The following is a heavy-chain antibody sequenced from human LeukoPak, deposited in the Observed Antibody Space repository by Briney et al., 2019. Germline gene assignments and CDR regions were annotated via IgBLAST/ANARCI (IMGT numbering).Heavy chain of an antibody. CDR3: ARKVTTVVTPDYYYYYGMDV. CDR1: GFTFSSYW. V-gene: IGHV3-7*04. CDR2: IKHDGSEK. D-gene: IGHD4-23*01. Sequence: LPGGSLRLSCAASGFTFSSYWMSWVRQAPGKGLEWVANIKHDGSEKYYVDSVKGRFTISRDNAENSLYLQMNSLRAEDTAVYYCARKVTTVVTPDYYYYYGMDVWGQGTTVTVSS. J-gene: IGHJ6*02.